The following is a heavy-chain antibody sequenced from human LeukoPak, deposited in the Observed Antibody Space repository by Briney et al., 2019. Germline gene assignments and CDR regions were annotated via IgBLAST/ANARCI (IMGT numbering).Heavy chain of an antibody. V-gene: IGHV4-59*01. CDR3: ARVGDSSSWLYFDY. CDR1: GGSISSYY. CDR2: IYYSGST. Sequence: PSETLSLTCTVSGGSISSYYWSWIRQPPGKGLEWIGYIYYSGSTNYNPSLKSRVTISVDTSKNQFSLELSSVTAADTAVYSCARVGDSSSWLYFDYWGQGTLVTVSS. J-gene: IGHJ4*02. D-gene: IGHD6-13*01.